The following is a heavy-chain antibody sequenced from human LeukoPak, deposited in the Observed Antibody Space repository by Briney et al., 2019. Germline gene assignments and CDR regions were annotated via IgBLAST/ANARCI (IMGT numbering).Heavy chain of an antibody. J-gene: IGHJ4*02. CDR3: AREYSYCSSTSCYGMDYFDY. CDR1: GFTFSSYA. Sequence: PGRSLRLSCAASGFTFSSYAMHWVRQAPGKGLEWVAVISYDGSNKYYADSVKGRFTISRDNSKNTLYLQMNSLRAEDTAVYYCAREYSYCSSTSCYGMDYFDYWGQGTLVTVSS. D-gene: IGHD2-2*01. V-gene: IGHV3-30-3*01. CDR2: ISYDGSNK.